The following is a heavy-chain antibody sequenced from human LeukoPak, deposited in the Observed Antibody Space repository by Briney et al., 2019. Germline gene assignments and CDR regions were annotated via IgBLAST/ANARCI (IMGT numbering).Heavy chain of an antibody. CDR3: ASDQSGWFDP. D-gene: IGHD3-10*01. J-gene: IGHJ5*02. Sequence: TPSETLSLTCTVSGDSISSSSYYWGWIRQPPGKGLEWIGSIYYSGSTYYSPSLKSRVTISVDTSKNQFSLKLSSVTAADTAVYYCASDQSGWFDPWGQGTLVTVSS. CDR1: GDSISSSSYY. CDR2: IYYSGST. V-gene: IGHV4-39*07.